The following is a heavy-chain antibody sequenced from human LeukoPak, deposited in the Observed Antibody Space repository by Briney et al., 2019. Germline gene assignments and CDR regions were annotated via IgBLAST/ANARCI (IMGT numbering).Heavy chain of an antibody. CDR3: AKESDSGYHSEGPKN. V-gene: IGHV3-30*02. CDR2: VRNDGSNE. CDR1: GFVLSDYG. Sequence: GGSLRLSCAASGFVLSDYGMHWVRQAPGKGLEWVAFVRNDGSNEYYVGSVKGRFTISRDKSKNTLYLQMSSLRVEDTAVYSCAKESDSGYHSEGPKNWGLGTLVTVSS. D-gene: IGHD5-12*01. J-gene: IGHJ4*02.